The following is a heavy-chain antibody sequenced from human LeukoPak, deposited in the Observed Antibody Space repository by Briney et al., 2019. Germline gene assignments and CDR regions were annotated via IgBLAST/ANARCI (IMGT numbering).Heavy chain of an antibody. CDR3: ARAPLGGAIFDY. CDR2: IKTDGSEK. D-gene: IGHD3-10*01. Sequence: GGSLRLSCEASGFTFSSYWMSWVRQAPGKGLEWVANIKTDGSEKYYVDSVKGRFTISRDNAKNSLYLQMNSLRAEDTAVYYCARAPLGGAIFDYWGQGILVTVSS. CDR1: GFTFSSYW. V-gene: IGHV3-7*03. J-gene: IGHJ4*02.